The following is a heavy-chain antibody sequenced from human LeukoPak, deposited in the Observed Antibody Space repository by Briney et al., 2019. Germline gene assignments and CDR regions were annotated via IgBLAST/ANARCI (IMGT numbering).Heavy chain of an antibody. CDR3: AKGHLRYFDWPRAPFDY. J-gene: IGHJ4*02. D-gene: IGHD3-9*01. Sequence: GGSLRLSCAASGFTFSSYAMSWVRQAPGKGLEWVSAISGSGGSTYYADSVKGRLTISRDNSKNTLYLQMNSLRAEDTAVYYCAKGHLRYFDWPRAPFDYWGQGTLVTVSS. CDR1: GFTFSSYA. CDR2: ISGSGGST. V-gene: IGHV3-23*01.